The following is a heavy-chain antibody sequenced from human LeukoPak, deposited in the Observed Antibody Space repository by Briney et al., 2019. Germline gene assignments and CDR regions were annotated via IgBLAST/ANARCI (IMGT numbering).Heavy chain of an antibody. Sequence: GGSLRLSCAASGFTFSSYGMHWVRQAPGKGLEWVVVIWYDVSKKYYADSVKGRLTISRDNSKNTLYLQMNSLRAEDTAVYYCARDGRGMDVWGQGTTVTVSS. CDR1: GFTFSSYG. CDR3: ARDGRGMDV. V-gene: IGHV3-33*01. J-gene: IGHJ6*02. D-gene: IGHD1-1*01. CDR2: IWYDVSKK.